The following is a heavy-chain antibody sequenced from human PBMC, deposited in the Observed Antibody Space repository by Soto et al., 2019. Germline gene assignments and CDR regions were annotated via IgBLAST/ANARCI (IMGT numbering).Heavy chain of an antibody. V-gene: IGHV1-8*01. J-gene: IGHJ5*02. D-gene: IGHD3-10*01. CDR2: MNPGSGDT. CDR1: GYSFTSND. CDR3: ARMASFGSLNWFDP. Sequence: ASVKVSCKASGYSFTSNDVSWARQATGQGLEWMGWMNPGSGDTGYAQKFQGRVTMTRDISIAAAYMELSSLTSEDTAIYYCARMASFGSLNWFDPWGQGTLVTVPS.